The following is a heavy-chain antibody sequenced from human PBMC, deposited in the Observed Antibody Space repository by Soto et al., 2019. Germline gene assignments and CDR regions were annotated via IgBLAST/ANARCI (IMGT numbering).Heavy chain of an antibody. CDR2: IYFRGTT. J-gene: IGHJ4*02. D-gene: IGHD3-22*01. V-gene: IGHV4-59*01. CDR1: GGSCSGYY. CDR3: ARMNYYDTSGYPFDY. Sequence: SETLSITCVVDGGSCSGYYWSWIRQPQGKGLEWIGYIYFRGTTNYNPSLKSRVTMSADTSKNQFSLKLNSVTAADTAVYYCARMNYYDTSGYPFDYWGQGTLVTVSS.